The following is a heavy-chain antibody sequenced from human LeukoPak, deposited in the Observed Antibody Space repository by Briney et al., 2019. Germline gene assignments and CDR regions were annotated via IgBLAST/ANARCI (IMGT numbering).Heavy chain of an antibody. J-gene: IGHJ6*03. D-gene: IGHD3-16*01. Sequence: SETLSLTCTVSGGSISSSSYYWSWIRQPPGKGLEWIGYIYYSGSTNYNPSLKSRVTISVDTSKNQFFLKLSSVTAADTAVYYCARTIDYASREDYYYMDVWGKGTTVTISS. CDR2: IYYSGST. CDR3: ARTIDYASREDYYYMDV. CDR1: GGSISSSSYY. V-gene: IGHV4-61*01.